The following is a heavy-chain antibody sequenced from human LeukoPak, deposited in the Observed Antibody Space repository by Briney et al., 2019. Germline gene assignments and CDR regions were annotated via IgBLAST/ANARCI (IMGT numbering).Heavy chain of an antibody. V-gene: IGHV4-59*01. CDR2: IYYSGST. D-gene: IGHD1-7*01. J-gene: IGHJ4*02. CDR1: GGFISSYY. CDR3: ARGQLELRY. Sequence: SETLSLTCTVSGGFISSYYWSWIRQPPGEGLEWIGYIYYSGSTNYNPSLKSRVTISVDTSKNQFSLKLSSVTAADTAVYYCARGQLELRYWGQGTLVTVSS.